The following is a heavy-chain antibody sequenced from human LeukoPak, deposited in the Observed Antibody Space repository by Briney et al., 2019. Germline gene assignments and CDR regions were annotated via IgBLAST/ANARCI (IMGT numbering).Heavy chain of an antibody. CDR1: GGSISSSSYY. J-gene: IGHJ4*02. V-gene: IGHV4-39*07. CDR3: ATSKVLWFGEY. CDR2: INHSGST. Sequence: PSETLSLTCTVSGGSISSSSYYWGWIRQPPGKGLEWIGEINHSGSTNYNPSLKSRVTISVDTSKNQFSLKLSSVTAADTAVYDCATSKVLWFGEYWGQGTLVTVSS. D-gene: IGHD3-10*01.